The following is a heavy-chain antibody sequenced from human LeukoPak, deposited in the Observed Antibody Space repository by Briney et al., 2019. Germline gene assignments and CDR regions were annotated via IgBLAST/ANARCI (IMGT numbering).Heavy chain of an antibody. CDR2: IYTSGST. Sequence: PSETLSLTCTVSGGSISSGSYYWSWIRQPAGKGLEWIGRIYTSGSTNYNPSLKSRVTISVDTSKNQFSLKLSSVTAADTAVYYCARDFVEAFLPSGSSWYVFGYWGQGTLVTVSS. V-gene: IGHV4-61*02. J-gene: IGHJ4*02. CDR1: GGSISSGSYY. D-gene: IGHD6-13*01. CDR3: ARDFVEAFLPSGSSWYVFGY.